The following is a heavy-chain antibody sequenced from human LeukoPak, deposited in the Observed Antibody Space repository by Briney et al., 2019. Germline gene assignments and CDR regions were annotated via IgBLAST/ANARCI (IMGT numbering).Heavy chain of an antibody. CDR2: MNPNSGNT. V-gene: IGHV1-8*01. Sequence: ASVKVSCKASGYTFTSYDIDWVRQATGQGLEWMGWMNPNSGNTGYAQKFQGRVTMTRNTSISTAYMELSSLRSEDTAVYYCATKAGTYYYYGMDVWGQGTTVTVS. D-gene: IGHD6-19*01. CDR1: GYTFTSYD. CDR3: ATKAGTYYYYGMDV. J-gene: IGHJ6*02.